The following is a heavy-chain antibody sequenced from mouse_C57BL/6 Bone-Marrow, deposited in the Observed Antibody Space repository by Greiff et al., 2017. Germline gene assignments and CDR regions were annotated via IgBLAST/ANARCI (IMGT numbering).Heavy chain of an antibody. V-gene: IGHV14-4*01. CDR2: IDPENGDT. J-gene: IGHJ2*01. CDR1: GFNIKDDY. D-gene: IGHD2-3*01. CDR3: TTFYDDALGY. Sequence: VQLKESGAELVRPGASVKLSCTASGFNIKDDYMHWVKQRPEQGLEWIGWIDPENGDTEYASKFQGKATITADTSSNTAYLQLSSLTSEDTAVYYCTTFYDDALGYWGQGTTLTVPS.